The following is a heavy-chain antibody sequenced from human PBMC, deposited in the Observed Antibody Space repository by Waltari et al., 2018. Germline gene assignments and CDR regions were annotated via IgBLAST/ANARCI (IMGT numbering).Heavy chain of an antibody. CDR2: TKTDGSFT. CDR3: VRGSLNPGFDY. V-gene: IGHV3-74*01. J-gene: IGHJ4*02. CDR1: GFTFSSYW. Sequence: EVQLVESGGGLVQPGGSLRLSCAVSGFTFSSYWMHWCRQTPGEGLVWRSRTKTDGSFTNYADSVQGRFTMCRDNAKDTVYLQMNSLRAGDTAIYYCVRGSLNPGFDYWGQGTLVTVSS.